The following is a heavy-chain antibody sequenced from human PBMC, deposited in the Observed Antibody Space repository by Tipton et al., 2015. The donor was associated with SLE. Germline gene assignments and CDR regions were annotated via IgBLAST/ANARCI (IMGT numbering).Heavy chain of an antibody. CDR3: ARDLGVAGTDY. Sequence: TLSLTCTVSGGSISSYYWSWIRQPPGKGLEWIGYIYYSGSTNYNPSLKSRVTISVDTSKNQFSLKLSSVTAADTAVYYCARDLGVAGTDYWGQGTLVTVSS. V-gene: IGHV4-59*01. CDR2: IYYSGST. D-gene: IGHD6-19*01. CDR1: GGSISSYY. J-gene: IGHJ4*02.